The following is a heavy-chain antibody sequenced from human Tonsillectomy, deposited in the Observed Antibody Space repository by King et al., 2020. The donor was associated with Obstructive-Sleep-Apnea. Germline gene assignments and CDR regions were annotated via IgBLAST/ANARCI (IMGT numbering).Heavy chain of an antibody. CDR1: GLTYSNHW. CDR2: IKGDGSDK. V-gene: IGHV3-7*01. CDR3: VRGGYTYDY. Sequence: VQLGESGGGLVHPGESLRLSCAVAGLTYSNHWMSWVRQAPGKGREWVAKIKGDGSDKYYVDSVKGRFTISRDNAKNSLYLQMNSLRVEDTAMYYCVRGGYTYDYWGQGTLVIVSS. D-gene: IGHD5-18*01. J-gene: IGHJ4*02.